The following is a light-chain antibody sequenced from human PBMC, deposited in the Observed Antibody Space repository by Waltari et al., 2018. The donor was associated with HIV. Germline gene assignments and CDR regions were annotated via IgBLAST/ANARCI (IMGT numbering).Light chain of an antibody. Sequence: QSALTQPPSVSGAPGQRVTISYTGNRSNIGAGFFVHWYQHLPGTAPKLLVYSDINRPSGVPDRFSGSKSGTSASLVITGLQAEDEADYYGQSYDSSLRASVFGGGTKLTVL. CDR2: SDI. J-gene: IGLJ2*01. CDR1: RSNIGAGFF. V-gene: IGLV1-40*01. CDR3: QSYDSSLRASV.